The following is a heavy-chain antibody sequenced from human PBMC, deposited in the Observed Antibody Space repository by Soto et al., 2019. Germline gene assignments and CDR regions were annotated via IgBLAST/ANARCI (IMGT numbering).Heavy chain of an antibody. J-gene: IGHJ6*02. CDR2: INHSGST. CDR3: ARGQGYSYGSHDGMDV. D-gene: IGHD5-18*01. V-gene: IGHV4-34*01. Sequence: PSETLSLTCAVYGGSFSGYYWSWIRQPPGKGLEWIGEINHSGSTNYNPSLKSRVTVSVDTSKNQCSLKLSSVTAADTAVYYCARGQGYSYGSHDGMDVWGQGTTVTVSS. CDR1: GGSFSGYY.